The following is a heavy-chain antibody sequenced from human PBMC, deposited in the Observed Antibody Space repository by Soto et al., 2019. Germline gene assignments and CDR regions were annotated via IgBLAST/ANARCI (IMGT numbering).Heavy chain of an antibody. CDR1: GYTFTSYY. Sequence: QVQLVQSGAEVKKPGASVKVSCKASGYTFTSYYMHWVRQAPGQGLEWMGIINPSGGSTSYAQKFQGRVTMTRDTSTSTVYMDMSSLRSEDTAVYYCRLAVAGTDYWGQGTLVTVSS. CDR3: RLAVAGTDY. D-gene: IGHD6-19*01. J-gene: IGHJ4*02. CDR2: INPSGGST. V-gene: IGHV1-46*01.